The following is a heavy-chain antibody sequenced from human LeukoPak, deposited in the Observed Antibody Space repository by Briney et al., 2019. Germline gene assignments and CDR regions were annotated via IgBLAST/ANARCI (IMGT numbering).Heavy chain of an antibody. D-gene: IGHD6-13*01. CDR2: IGGSGGST. Sequence: QSGGSLRLSCAASGFTFSSYAMSWVRQAPGKGLEWVSGIGGSGGSTYYADSVKGRFTITRDNSKNTLYLQMNSLRAEDTAVYYCAILYSSSWYVGYWGQGTLVTVSS. CDR1: GFTFSSYA. V-gene: IGHV3-23*01. J-gene: IGHJ4*02. CDR3: AILYSSSWYVGY.